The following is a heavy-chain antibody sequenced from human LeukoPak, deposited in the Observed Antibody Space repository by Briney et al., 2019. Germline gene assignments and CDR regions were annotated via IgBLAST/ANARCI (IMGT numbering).Heavy chain of an antibody. CDR2: INPSGGST. CDR3: ARPKEDYYDSSGYYSSSPFDY. V-gene: IGHV1-46*01. Sequence: ASVKVSCKASGYTFTSYYMHWVRQAPGQGLEWMGIINPSGGSTSYAQKFQGRVTMTRDTSTSTVYMELSSLRSEDTAVYYCARPKEDYYDSSGYYSSSPFDYWGQGTLVTVSS. CDR1: GYTFTSYY. D-gene: IGHD3-22*01. J-gene: IGHJ4*02.